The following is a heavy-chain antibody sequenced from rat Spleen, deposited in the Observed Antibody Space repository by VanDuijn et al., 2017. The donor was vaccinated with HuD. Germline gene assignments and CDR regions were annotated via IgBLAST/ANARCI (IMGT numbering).Heavy chain of an antibody. Sequence: QVQLKESGPGLVQPSQTLSLTCTVSGFSLTSDHVSWVRQPPGKGLEWMGGIWGDGSTNYNSALKSRLSISRDTSKSQVFLKMNSLQTEDTAIYFCTRESPFEYTTDYWGQGFMVTVSS. CDR2: IWGDGST. D-gene: IGHD1-5*01. CDR1: GFSLTSDH. V-gene: IGHV2-15*01. CDR3: TRESPFEYTTDY. J-gene: IGHJ2*01.